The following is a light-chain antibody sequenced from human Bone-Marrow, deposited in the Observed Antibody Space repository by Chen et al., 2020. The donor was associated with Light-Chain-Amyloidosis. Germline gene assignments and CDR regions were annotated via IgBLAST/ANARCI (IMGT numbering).Light chain of an antibody. Sequence: SYLLTQPSSVSVAPGHTATIACGGNNIGSTSVHWYQQTPGQAPLLVVYDDSDRPSGIPERWSGSNSGNTATLTISRVEAGDEADYYCQVWDRSSDRPVFGGGTKLTVL. CDR3: QVWDRSSDRPV. V-gene: IGLV3-21*02. CDR2: DDS. J-gene: IGLJ3*02. CDR1: NIGSTS.